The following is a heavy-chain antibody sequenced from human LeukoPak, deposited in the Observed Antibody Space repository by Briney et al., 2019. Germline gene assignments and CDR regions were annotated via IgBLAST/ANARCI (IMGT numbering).Heavy chain of an antibody. V-gene: IGHV4-4*07. J-gene: IGHJ4*02. CDR1: GGSISSYY. Sequence: KSSETLSLTCTVSGGSISSYYWSWIRQPAGKGLEWIGRIYSSGGTNYNPSLKGRVTMSVDTSKNQFSLKLSSVTAADTAVYYCARDLIVPVAMTGSGSYSTDYWGQGTLVTVSS. CDR3: ARDLIVPVAMTGSGSYSTDY. CDR2: IYSSGGT. D-gene: IGHD3-10*01.